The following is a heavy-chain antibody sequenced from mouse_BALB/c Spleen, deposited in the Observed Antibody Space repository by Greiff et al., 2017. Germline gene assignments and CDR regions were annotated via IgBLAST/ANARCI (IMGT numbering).Heavy chain of an antibody. V-gene: IGHV1-4*01. J-gene: IGHJ4*01. D-gene: IGHD3-3*01. Sequence: VQLQQSGAELARPGASVKMSCKASGYTFTSYTMHWVKQRPGQGLEWIGYINPSSGYTNYNQKFKDKATLTADKSSSPAYMQLSSLTSEDSAVYYCARLPPRAKYCAMDYWGQGTSVTVSS. CDR1: GYTFTSYT. CDR3: ARLPPRAKYCAMDY. CDR2: INPSSGYT.